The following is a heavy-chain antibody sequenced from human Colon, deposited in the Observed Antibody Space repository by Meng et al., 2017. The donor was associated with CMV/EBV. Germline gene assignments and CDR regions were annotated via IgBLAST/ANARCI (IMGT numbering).Heavy chain of an antibody. Sequence: ASVKVSCKASAYTFTHYYIHWVRQAPGQGPEWMGWINTNSGGTKCSQKFQGRITMTRDTSITTAYMDLSGLTSDDTALYFCARGVGSVDPRFDPWGQGTLVTVSS. CDR1: AYTFTHYY. D-gene: IGHD1-26*01. J-gene: IGHJ5*02. V-gene: IGHV1-2*02. CDR2: INTNSGGT. CDR3: ARGVGSVDPRFDP.